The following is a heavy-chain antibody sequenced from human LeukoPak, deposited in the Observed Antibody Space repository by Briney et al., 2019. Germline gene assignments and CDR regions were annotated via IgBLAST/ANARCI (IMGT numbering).Heavy chain of an antibody. V-gene: IGHV3-48*03. Sequence: PGGSLRLSCTASGFTFSSYEMNWVRQAPGKGLEWISYISTKNGISGNPIHYADSVRGRFTISRDNAKNSVYLQMTSLRAEDTAVYYCAREEIRRGSSPFDYWGQGTLVTVSS. CDR1: GFTFSSYE. D-gene: IGHD1-26*01. CDR2: ISTKNGISGNPI. CDR3: AREEIRRGSSPFDY. J-gene: IGHJ4*02.